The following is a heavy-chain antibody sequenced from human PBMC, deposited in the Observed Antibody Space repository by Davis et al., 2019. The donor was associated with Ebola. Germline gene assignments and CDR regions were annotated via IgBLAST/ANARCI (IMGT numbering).Heavy chain of an antibody. Sequence: MPSETLSLTCAVYGGSFSGYYWSWIRQPPGKGLEWIGEINHSGSTNYNPSLKSRVTISVDTSKNQFSLKLSSVTAADTAVYYCARMVQGGIDYWGQGTLVTVSS. V-gene: IGHV4-34*01. CDR3: ARMVQGGIDY. J-gene: IGHJ4*02. D-gene: IGHD3-10*01. CDR1: GGSFSGYY. CDR2: INHSGST.